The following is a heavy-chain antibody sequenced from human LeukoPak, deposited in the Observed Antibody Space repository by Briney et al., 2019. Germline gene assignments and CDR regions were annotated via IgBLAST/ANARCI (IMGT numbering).Heavy chain of an antibody. CDR3: ARESTVGAYPH. CDR2: ISSSSSYI. D-gene: IGHD1-26*01. J-gene: IGHJ4*02. Sequence: GGSLRLSCAASGFTFSSYSMNWVRQAPGKGLEWVSSISSSSSYIYYADSVKGGFTISRDNAKNSLYLQMNSLRAEDTAVCYCARESTVGAYPHWGQGTLVTVSS. CDR1: GFTFSSYS. V-gene: IGHV3-21*01.